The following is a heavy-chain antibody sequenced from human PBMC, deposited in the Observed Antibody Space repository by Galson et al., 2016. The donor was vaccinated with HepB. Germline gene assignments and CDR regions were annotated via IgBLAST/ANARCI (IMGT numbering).Heavy chain of an antibody. Sequence: SVKVSCKASGYTFSNYGISWVRQAPGQGLEWMGWISAYSGNTNYVQKFQGRVTLTTDTSTTTAYMELRSLQSDDTAVYYCARVAGLQLWFSAFDFWGQGTMVTVSS. V-gene: IGHV1-18*04. CDR3: ARVAGLQLWFSAFDF. J-gene: IGHJ3*01. CDR1: GYTFSNYG. CDR2: ISAYSGNT. D-gene: IGHD5-24*01.